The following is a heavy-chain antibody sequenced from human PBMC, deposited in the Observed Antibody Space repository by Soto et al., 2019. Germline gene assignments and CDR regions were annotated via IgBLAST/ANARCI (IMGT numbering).Heavy chain of an antibody. Sequence: QVQLVQSGAEVKKPGSSVKVSCTASGGTFSSYAISWVRQAPGQGLEWMGGIIPIVGTANYGQKFQGRVTITADKSTSTAYMELSSLRSEDTAVYYCARVYSSSFEVGDYYYGMDVWGQGTTVTVSS. CDR3: ARVYSSSFEVGDYYYGMDV. CDR2: IIPIVGTA. CDR1: GGTFSSYA. V-gene: IGHV1-69*06. D-gene: IGHD6-6*01. J-gene: IGHJ6*02.